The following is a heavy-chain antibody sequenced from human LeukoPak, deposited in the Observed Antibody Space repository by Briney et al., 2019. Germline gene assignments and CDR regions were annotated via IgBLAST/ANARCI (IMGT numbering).Heavy chain of an antibody. J-gene: IGHJ4*02. CDR3: AKDYGRGWHCYDY. V-gene: IGHV3-23*01. Sequence: GGSLRLSWAASGFTFSSYAMSWVRQAPGKGLEWVSAISGSGVSTYYADSVKGRFTISRDNSKNTLYLQMNRLRAEDTAVYYCAKDYGRGWHCYDYWGQGTLVTVSS. CDR2: ISGSGVST. D-gene: IGHD6-19*01. CDR1: GFTFSSYA.